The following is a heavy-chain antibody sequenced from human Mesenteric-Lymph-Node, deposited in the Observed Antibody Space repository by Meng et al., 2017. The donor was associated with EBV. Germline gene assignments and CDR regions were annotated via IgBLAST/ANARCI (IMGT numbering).Heavy chain of an antibody. Sequence: QAQLVQSGAEVKKPGASVKVACKASGCTFSSEAINWVRKAPGQGLEWMGAIIPMFGTANYAQKFQGRITITADKSTSTAYMELSSLTSEDTAVYYCARVGDPVYSNSGGVYFDYWGQGTLVTVSS. D-gene: IGHD4-11*01. CDR2: IIPMFGTA. J-gene: IGHJ4*02. CDR1: GCTFSSEA. CDR3: ARVGDPVYSNSGGVYFDY. V-gene: IGHV1-69*14.